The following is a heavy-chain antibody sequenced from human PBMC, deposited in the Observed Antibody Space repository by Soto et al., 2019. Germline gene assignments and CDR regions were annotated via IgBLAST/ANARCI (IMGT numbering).Heavy chain of an antibody. CDR3: AKERSSVCSFDY. CDR2: ISGSGDST. D-gene: IGHD3-22*01. Sequence: PGGSLTLACQASGFSICPCSTNYDHQAPGKGLEWVSGISGSGDSTYYADSVKGRFTVSRDNSKNTLYLQMNSLRGEDTAVFYCAKERSSVCSFDYWGQGTLVTVSS. V-gene: IGHV3-23*01. CDR1: GFSICPCS. J-gene: IGHJ4*02.